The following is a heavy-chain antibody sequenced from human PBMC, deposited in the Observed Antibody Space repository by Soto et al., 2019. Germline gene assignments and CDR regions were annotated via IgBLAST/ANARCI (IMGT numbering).Heavy chain of an antibody. V-gene: IGHV4-4*07. J-gene: IGHJ1*01. CDR1: GAYISDFS. CDR3: ARETGENWTYEAH. D-gene: IGHD1-7*01. Sequence: SETPSLTCRVSGAYISDFSWSWIRQPAGKGLEWIGRITINGDTQKNPSFKSRVTMSIDTSRNHFSLNLQSATAADTALYYCARETGENWTYEAHWGPGTLVTVSS. CDR2: ITINGDT.